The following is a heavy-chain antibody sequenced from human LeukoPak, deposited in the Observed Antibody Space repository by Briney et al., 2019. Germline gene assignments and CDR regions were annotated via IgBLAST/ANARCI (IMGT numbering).Heavy chain of an antibody. CDR2: INPSGGST. CDR3: ARVGERDCSGGSCYSAEYFQH. V-gene: IGHV1-46*01. Sequence: ASVKVSCKASGYTSTSYYMHWVRQSPGQGLEWMGIINPSGGSTSYAQKFQGRVTMTRDMSTSTVYMELSSLRSEDTAVYYCARVGERDCSGGSCYSAEYFQHWGQGTLVTVSS. J-gene: IGHJ1*01. CDR1: GYTSTSYY. D-gene: IGHD2-15*01.